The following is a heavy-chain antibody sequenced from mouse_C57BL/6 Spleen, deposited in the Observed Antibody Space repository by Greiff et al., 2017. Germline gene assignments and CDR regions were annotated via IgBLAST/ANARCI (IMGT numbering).Heavy chain of an antibody. V-gene: IGHV1-82*01. Sequence: VQGVESGPELVKPGASVKISCKASGYAFSSSWMNWVKQRPGKGLEWIGRIYPGDGDTNYNGKFKGKATLTADKSSSTAYMQLSSLTSEDSAVYFCALYDEEAWFAYWGQGTLVTVSA. D-gene: IGHD2-12*01. J-gene: IGHJ3*01. CDR1: GYAFSSSW. CDR2: IYPGDGDT. CDR3: ALYDEEAWFAY.